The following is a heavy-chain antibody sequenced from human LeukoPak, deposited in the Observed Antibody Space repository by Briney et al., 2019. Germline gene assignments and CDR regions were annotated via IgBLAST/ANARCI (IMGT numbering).Heavy chain of an antibody. Sequence: GGSLRLSCAASGFTFSSYAMSWVRQAPGKGLEWVSAISGSGGSTYYADSVKGRFTISRDNSKNTLYLQMDSLRAEDTAVYYCAKWYCSSTSCPYWFDPWGQGTLVTVSS. CDR3: AKWYCSSTSCPYWFDP. CDR2: ISGSGGST. D-gene: IGHD2-2*01. CDR1: GFTFSSYA. J-gene: IGHJ5*02. V-gene: IGHV3-23*01.